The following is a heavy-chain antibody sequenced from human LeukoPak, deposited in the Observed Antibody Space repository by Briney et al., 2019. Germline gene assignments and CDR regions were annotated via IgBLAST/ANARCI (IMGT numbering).Heavy chain of an antibody. CDR3: ARVGVGGSYDY. CDR2: ISSSSSYI. D-gene: IGHD1-26*01. Sequence: GGSLRLSCTASGFTFSSYSMNWVRQAPGKGLEWVSSISSSSSYIYYADSVKGRFTISRDNAKNSLYLQMNSLGAEDTAVYYCARVGVGGSYDYWGQGTLVTVSS. V-gene: IGHV3-21*01. J-gene: IGHJ4*02. CDR1: GFTFSSYS.